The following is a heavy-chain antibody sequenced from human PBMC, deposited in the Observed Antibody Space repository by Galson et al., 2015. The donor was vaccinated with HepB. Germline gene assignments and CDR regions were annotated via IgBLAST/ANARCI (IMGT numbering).Heavy chain of an antibody. CDR2: ISSSSTTI. Sequence: SLRLSCAASTFIFSTYSMNWVRQAPGNGLEWISYISSSSTTIYYADSVKGRFTIYRDNSKNTLYLQMGSLRAEDMAVYYCVKGSMVRGVVDYWGQRTLVTVSS. V-gene: IGHV3-48*01. CDR1: TFIFSTYS. D-gene: IGHD3-10*01. J-gene: IGHJ4*02. CDR3: VKGSMVRGVVDY.